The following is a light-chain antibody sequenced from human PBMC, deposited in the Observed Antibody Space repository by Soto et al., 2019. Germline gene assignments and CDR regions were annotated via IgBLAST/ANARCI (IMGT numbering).Light chain of an antibody. CDR2: CND. Sequence: QSVLTQPPSASGTPGQRVTISCSGSSSNIGTNYVYWYKQLPGTAPKLLIHCNDQRPSGVPDRLSGSKSGTSASLAISGLRSEDEADYYCATRDNSLSRWVFGGGTKVTVL. V-gene: IGLV1-47*02. J-gene: IGLJ3*02. CDR3: ATRDNSLSRWV. CDR1: SSNIGTNY.